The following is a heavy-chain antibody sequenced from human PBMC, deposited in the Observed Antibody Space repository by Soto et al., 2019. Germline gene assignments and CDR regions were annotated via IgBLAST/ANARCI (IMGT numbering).Heavy chain of an antibody. V-gene: IGHV1-3*01. CDR3: VRRHVSATGIDWFDP. Sequence: ASVKVSCKASGYTFTSYGIHWVRQAPGQRLEWVGWINAANGDTKYSPKFQGRVTITRDTSASTAYMELSSLRSDDRAVYYCVRRHVSATGIDWFDPWGQGTQVTVSS. J-gene: IGHJ5*02. CDR1: GYTFTSYG. CDR2: INAANGDT. D-gene: IGHD6-13*01.